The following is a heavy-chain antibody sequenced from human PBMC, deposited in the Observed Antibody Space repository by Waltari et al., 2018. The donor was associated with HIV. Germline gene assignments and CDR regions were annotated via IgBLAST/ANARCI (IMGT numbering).Heavy chain of an antibody. J-gene: IGHJ1*01. CDR1: GFTFDDYA. D-gene: IGHD2-8*01. CDR3: AKDGRDGVYVEH. CDR2: VNWNSDSI. Sequence: EVQLVESGGGLVQPGRSLRLSCAASGFTFDDYAMHWVRQAPGKGLGWVSCVNWNSDSIGYADSVKGRFTISRDNAKNSLYLQMNSLRLEDTAFYYCAKDGRDGVYVEHWGQGTLVTVSS. V-gene: IGHV3-9*01.